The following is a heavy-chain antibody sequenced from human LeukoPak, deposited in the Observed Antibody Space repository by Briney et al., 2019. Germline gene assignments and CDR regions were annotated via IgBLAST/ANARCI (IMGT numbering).Heavy chain of an antibody. CDR2: IYHSGST. Sequence: SETLSLTCAVSGGSISSGGYSWSWIRQPPGKGLEWIGYIYHSGSTYYNPSLKSRVTISVDRSKNQFSLKLSSVTAADTAVYYCARVGYDILTGYYNYFDYWGQGTLVTVSS. CDR1: GGSISSGGYS. CDR3: ARVGYDILTGYYNYFDY. J-gene: IGHJ4*02. V-gene: IGHV4-30-2*01. D-gene: IGHD3-9*01.